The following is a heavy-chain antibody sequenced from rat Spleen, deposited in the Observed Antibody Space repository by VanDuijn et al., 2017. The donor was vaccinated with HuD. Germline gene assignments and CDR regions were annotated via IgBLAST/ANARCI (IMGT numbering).Heavy chain of an antibody. CDR2: IWGGGTT. Sequence: QVQLKESGPGLVQPSQTLSLTCTVSGFSLTNCGVSWVRQPPGRGLEWIGEIWGGGTTHYNPALKSRLSISRDTSKSQVFLKMNSLQTEDTAIYFCTSPFRWFAYWGQGTLVTVSS. CDR1: GFSLTNCG. CDR3: TSPFRWFAY. V-gene: IGHV2-15*01. J-gene: IGHJ3*01.